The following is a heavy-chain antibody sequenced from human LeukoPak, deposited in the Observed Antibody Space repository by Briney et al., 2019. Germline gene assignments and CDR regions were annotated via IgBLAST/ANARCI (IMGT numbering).Heavy chain of an antibody. D-gene: IGHD6-13*01. CDR2: LSYSGRT. Sequence: TSETLSLTCTVSGGSINNYYWSWIRQPPGKGLECIWYLSYSGRTNYSPSLKSRVTISVHTSKNQFSLKLSSVTAADTAVYYCARVYYSSSYDYWYFDLWGRGTLVTVSS. V-gene: IGHV4-59*01. CDR1: GGSINNYY. CDR3: ARVYYSSSYDYWYFDL. J-gene: IGHJ2*01.